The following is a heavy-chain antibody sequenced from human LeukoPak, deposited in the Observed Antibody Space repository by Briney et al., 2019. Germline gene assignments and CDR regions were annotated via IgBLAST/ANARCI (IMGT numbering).Heavy chain of an antibody. J-gene: IGHJ4*02. CDR2: ISASGDTT. CDR1: VFPFSAYA. CDR3: AKESLRGHSYGFDN. D-gene: IGHD5-18*01. V-gene: IGHV3-23*01. Sequence: GGSLRLSCAASVFPFSAYAMSWVRQAPGKGLEWVSAISASGDTTHYADSVRGRFTISRDNSKNTLYLQMNSLRAGDTALYYCAKESLRGHSYGFDNWGQGTLVTVSS.